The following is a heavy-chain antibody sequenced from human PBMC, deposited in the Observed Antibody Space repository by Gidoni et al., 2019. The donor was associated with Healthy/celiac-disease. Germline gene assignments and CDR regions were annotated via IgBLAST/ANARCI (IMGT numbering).Heavy chain of an antibody. V-gene: IGHV5-51*01. Sequence: EVQLVQSGAEVKKPGESLKISCKGSGYSFTSYWIGWVRQIPGKGLEWMGIIYPGDSDTRYSPSFQGQVTISADKSISTAYLQWSSLKASDTAMYYCARRGGYCSGGSCYPNWFDPWGQGTLVTVSS. CDR1: GYSFTSYW. CDR2: IYPGDSDT. D-gene: IGHD2-15*01. CDR3: ARRGGYCSGGSCYPNWFDP. J-gene: IGHJ5*02.